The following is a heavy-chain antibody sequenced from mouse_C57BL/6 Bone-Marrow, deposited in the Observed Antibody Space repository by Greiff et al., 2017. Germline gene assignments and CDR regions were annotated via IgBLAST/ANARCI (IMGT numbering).Heavy chain of an antibody. CDR2: IDPSDSYT. CDR3: ARSLLY. V-gene: IGHV1-69*01. CDR1: GYTFTSYW. J-gene: IGHJ3*01. Sequence: VQLKQPGAELVMPGASVKLSCKASGYTFTSYWMHWVKQRPGQGLEWIGEIDPSDSYTNYNQKFKGKSTLTVDKSSSTAYMQLSSLTSEDSAVYYCARSLLYWGQGTLVTVSA.